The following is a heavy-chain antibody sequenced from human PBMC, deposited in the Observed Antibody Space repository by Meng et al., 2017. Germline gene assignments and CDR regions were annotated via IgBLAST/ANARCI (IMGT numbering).Heavy chain of an antibody. CDR1: GDSVSSNSGA. V-gene: IGHV6-1*01. Sequence: PLQQSVPGLGKPPQTLTPVGAISGDSVSSNSGALHWSRQSPTRGLEWLGRAYYRSKWYHDYAESVKSRISIDPDTSKNQFSLQLRSVTPEDSAVYYCARGSYSFDSWGQRTLVTVSS. J-gene: IGHJ4*02. D-gene: IGHD1-26*01. CDR3: ARGSYSFDS. CDR2: AYYRSKWYH.